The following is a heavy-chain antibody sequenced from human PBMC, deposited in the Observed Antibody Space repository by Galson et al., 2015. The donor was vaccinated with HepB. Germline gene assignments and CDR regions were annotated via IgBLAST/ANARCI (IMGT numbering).Heavy chain of an antibody. J-gene: IGHJ4*02. D-gene: IGHD5-24*01. CDR3: ARLTRRDGYNGYYFDS. CDR2: IFYSGSA. CDR1: GGSISRSIYY. Sequence: ETLSLTCTVAGGSISRSIYYWGWIRQPAGKGLEWIGNIFYSGSAYDNPSLKSRLTISVDTSKNQFVLRLSSVTAADTSVFYCARLTRRDGYNGYYFDSWGQGTLVTVSS. V-gene: IGHV4-39*01.